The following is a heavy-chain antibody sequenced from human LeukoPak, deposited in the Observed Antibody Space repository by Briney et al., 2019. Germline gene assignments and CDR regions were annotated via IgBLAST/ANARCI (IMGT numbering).Heavy chain of an antibody. CDR2: ISSSDSTI. V-gene: IGHV3-48*03. Sequence: GGSLRLPCAASGFTFSSYEMNWVRQAPGKGLEWVSYISSSDSTIYYADSVKGRFTISRDNAKNSLYLQMNSLRAEDTAVYYCARVDYDSSGYFDIWGQGTMVTVSS. D-gene: IGHD3-22*01. J-gene: IGHJ3*02. CDR1: GFTFSSYE. CDR3: ARVDYDSSGYFDI.